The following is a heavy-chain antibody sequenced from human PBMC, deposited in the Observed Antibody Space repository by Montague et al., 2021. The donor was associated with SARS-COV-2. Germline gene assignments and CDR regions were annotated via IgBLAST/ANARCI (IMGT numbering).Heavy chain of an antibody. D-gene: IGHD1-14*01. CDR2: ISRDSAEF. CDR1: GFTFSEYH. V-gene: IGHV3-48*02. J-gene: IGHJ4*02. Sequence: SRRLSCAASGFTFSEYHMTWVRQAPGKGLQWVSYISRDSAEFYYAESVKGRFSISRDNDRTALYLQLTNLRNEDTATYYCARDSGITGADDYWGQGTLVVVSS. CDR3: ARDSGITGADDY.